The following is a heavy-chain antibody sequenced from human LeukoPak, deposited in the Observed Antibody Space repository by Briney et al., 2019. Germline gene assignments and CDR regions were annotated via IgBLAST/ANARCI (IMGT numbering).Heavy chain of an antibody. CDR1: GFTVSSNY. D-gene: IGHD1-26*01. CDR2: IYSGGSI. Sequence: GGSLRLSCAASGFTVSSNYMSWVRQAPGKGLEWVSSIYSGGSIYYADSVKGRFTISRDISKNMLYLQMNSLRAEDTAVYYCARKSGGSYSTDYWGQGTLVTVSS. J-gene: IGHJ4*02. CDR3: ARKSGGSYSTDY. V-gene: IGHV3-66*02.